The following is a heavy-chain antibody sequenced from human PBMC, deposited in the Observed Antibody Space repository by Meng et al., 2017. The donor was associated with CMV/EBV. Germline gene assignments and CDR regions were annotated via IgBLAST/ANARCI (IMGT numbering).Heavy chain of an antibody. V-gene: IGHV1-69*05. Sequence: SVKVSCKASGGTFSGYAISWVRQAPGQGLEWMGGIIPIFGTANYAQKFQGRVTITTDESTSTAYMELSSLRSEDTAVYYCAREGQSGVPAAIYGFWFDPWGQGTLVTVSS. CDR1: GGTFSGYA. CDR3: AREGQSGVPAAIYGFWFDP. CDR2: IIPIFGTA. D-gene: IGHD2-2*02. J-gene: IGHJ5*02.